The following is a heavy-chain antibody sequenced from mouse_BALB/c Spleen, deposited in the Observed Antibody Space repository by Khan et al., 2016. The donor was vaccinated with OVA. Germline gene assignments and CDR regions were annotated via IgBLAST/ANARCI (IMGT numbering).Heavy chain of an antibody. CDR2: ITYSGGT. Sequence: EVQLQESGPGLVKPSQSLSLTCTVTGYSITSDYAWNWLRQFPGNKLEWMGYITYSGGTSYHPSLKSRISITRDTSKNQFFLRLNAVTTEDSATYYCARWFAYWGQGTLVTVS. CDR1: GYSITSDYA. J-gene: IGHJ3*01. V-gene: IGHV3-2*02. CDR3: ARWFAY.